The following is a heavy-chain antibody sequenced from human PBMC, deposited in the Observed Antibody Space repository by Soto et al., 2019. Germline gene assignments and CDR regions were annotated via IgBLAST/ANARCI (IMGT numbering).Heavy chain of an antibody. CDR1: GFTFSSYA. Sequence: GGSLRLSCAASGFTFSSYAMSWVRQAPGKGLEWVSAISGSGGSTYYADSVKGRFTISRDNSKNTLYLQMNSLRAEDTAVYYCAKGPPGDSGYDFGFDYWGQGTLVTVSS. J-gene: IGHJ4*02. CDR3: AKGPPGDSGYDFGFDY. D-gene: IGHD5-12*01. V-gene: IGHV3-23*01. CDR2: ISGSGGST.